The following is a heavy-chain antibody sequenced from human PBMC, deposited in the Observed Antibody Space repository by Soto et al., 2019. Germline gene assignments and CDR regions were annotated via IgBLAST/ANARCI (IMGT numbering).Heavy chain of an antibody. J-gene: IGHJ6*04. CDR2: ISAYNGNT. V-gene: IGHV1-18*01. CDR1: FYTFTSYV. CDR3: ALGTAVATAYYGMDV. D-gene: IGHD1-26*01. Sequence: GSAVKVSCKASFYTFTSYVISWVRQSPGQGLEWMGWISAYNGNTNYAQKLQGRVTMTTDTSTSTAYMELRSLRSDDTAVYYCALGTAVATAYYGMDVWGKGTMVTVSS.